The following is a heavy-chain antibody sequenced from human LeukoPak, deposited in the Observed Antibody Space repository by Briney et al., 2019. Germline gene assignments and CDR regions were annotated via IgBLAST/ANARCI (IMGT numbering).Heavy chain of an antibody. CDR1: GFTFSGFA. D-gene: IGHD1-26*01. CDR3: SKMKGHPLPKYYMDV. V-gene: IGHV3-23*01. CDR2: ISGSGDNT. J-gene: IGHJ6*01. Sequence: PGGSLRLSCSASGFTFSGFARSWGRRTPGMGLEWVSGISGSGDNTLYAGSVKGRFTISRDNSKNTLYLEMNSLRAEDTAIYYCSKMKGHPLPKYYMDVWGQGTTVTVSS.